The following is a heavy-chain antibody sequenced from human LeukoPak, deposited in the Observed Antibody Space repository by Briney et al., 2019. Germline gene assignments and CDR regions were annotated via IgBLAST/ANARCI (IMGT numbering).Heavy chain of an antibody. V-gene: IGHV1-18*01. J-gene: IGHJ4*02. CDR2: ISAYNGNT. Sequence: ASVKVSCKASGYTFTSYGISWVRQAPGQGFEWMGWISAYNGNTNYAQKFQGRVTMTTDTSTSTAYMELNSLRSDDTAVYYCAKDSAKKYDDYWGQGTLVTVSS. CDR1: GYTFTSYG. CDR3: AKDSAKKYDDY. D-gene: IGHD2/OR15-2a*01.